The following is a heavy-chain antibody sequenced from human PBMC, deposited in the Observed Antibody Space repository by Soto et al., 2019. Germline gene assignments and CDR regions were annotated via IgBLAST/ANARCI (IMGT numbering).Heavy chain of an antibody. V-gene: IGHV3-72*01. D-gene: IGHD3-9*01. CDR1: EFSFSDQY. Sequence: VQVEESGGGLALPGGSLRLSCTVSADSEFSFSDQYMYWVRQAPGKGLEWVGRSRNRVNNLSTAYAASVQGRFTISRDDSKNTVYLQMHSLKTDETAVYYCSRVDPRAKSPDYWGQGTLVTVSS. J-gene: IGHJ4*02. CDR3: SRVDPRAKSPDY. CDR2: SRNRVNNLST.